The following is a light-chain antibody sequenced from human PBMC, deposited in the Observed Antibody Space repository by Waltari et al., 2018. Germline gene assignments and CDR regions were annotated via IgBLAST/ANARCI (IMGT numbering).Light chain of an antibody. J-gene: IGKJ2*01. Sequence: EIVLTQSPATPSLSPGERATLSCGASQSVSSSYLGWYQQKPGLAPRLLIYDASTRATGIPDRFSGSGSGTDFTLTINSLEPEDFAVYYCQQYGSFPVTFGQGTKVEIK. CDR2: DAS. CDR3: QQYGSFPVT. CDR1: QSVSSSY. V-gene: IGKV3D-20*01.